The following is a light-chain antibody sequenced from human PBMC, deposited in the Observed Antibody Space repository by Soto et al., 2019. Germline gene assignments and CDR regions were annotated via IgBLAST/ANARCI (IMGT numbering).Light chain of an antibody. V-gene: IGKV1-39*01. J-gene: IGKJ5*01. CDR3: QQTYISPFT. CDR1: QGIRND. Sequence: IQMTQSPSSLSASVGDRVTITCRASQGIRNDLDWFQQKPGKAPKLLIYAASSLQSGVPSRFSASGSGADFTLTISSLQPEDFATYFCQQTYISPFTFGQGTRLEIK. CDR2: AAS.